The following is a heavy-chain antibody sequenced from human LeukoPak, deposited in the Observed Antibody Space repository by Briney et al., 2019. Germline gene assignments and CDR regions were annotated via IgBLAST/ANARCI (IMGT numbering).Heavy chain of an antibody. CDR1: GGSVSSGSYY. CDR3: AREDIVGRGYFDY. J-gene: IGHJ4*02. V-gene: IGHV4-61*01. Sequence: KPSETLSLTCTVSGGSVSSGSYYWSWIRQPPGKGLEWIGYIYYSGSTNYNPSLKSRVTISVDTSKNQFSLKLSSVPAADTAVYYCAREDIVGRGYFDYWGQGTLVTVSS. D-gene: IGHD5-12*01. CDR2: IYYSGST.